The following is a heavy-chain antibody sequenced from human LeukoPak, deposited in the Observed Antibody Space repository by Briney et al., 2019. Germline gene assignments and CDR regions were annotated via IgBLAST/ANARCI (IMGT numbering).Heavy chain of an antibody. J-gene: IGHJ3*02. CDR2: ISGSGGST. CDR3: ARAPNDAFDI. V-gene: IGHV3-23*01. Sequence: GGSLRLSCAASGFTFNSYAMSWVRQAPGKGLEWVSAISGSGGSTYYADSVKGRFTISRDNAKNSLYLQMNSLRAEDTAVYYCARAPNDAFDIWGQGTMVTVSS. CDR1: GFTFNSYA.